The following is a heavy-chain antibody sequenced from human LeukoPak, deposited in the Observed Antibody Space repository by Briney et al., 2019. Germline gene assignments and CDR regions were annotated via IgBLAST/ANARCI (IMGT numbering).Heavy chain of an antibody. V-gene: IGHV4-4*02. CDR1: GGSISSPNW. CDR3: AREDNGDHALGDY. Sequence: SETLSLTCDVSGGSISSPNWWSWVRQPPGKGLEWIGSIYYSGSTYYNPSLKSRVTISVDTSKNQFSLKLSSVTAADTAVYYCAREDNGDHALGDYWGQGTLVTVSS. CDR2: IYYSGST. J-gene: IGHJ4*02. D-gene: IGHD4/OR15-4a*01.